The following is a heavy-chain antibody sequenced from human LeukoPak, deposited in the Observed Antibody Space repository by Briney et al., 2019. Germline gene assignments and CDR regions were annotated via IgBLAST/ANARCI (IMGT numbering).Heavy chain of an antibody. CDR2: ISSSSSTI. CDR3: ARGFRDTARFLDY. D-gene: IGHD5-18*01. V-gene: IGHV3-48*03. Sequence: GGPLRLSCAASGFPFSSSEMNWVRGATGKGLEWVSYISSSSSTIYYADSVKGRLTISRDNHKNSLYLEMHSLRAEDTAVYYCARGFRDTARFLDYWGQGTLVTVS. J-gene: IGHJ4*02. CDR1: GFPFSSSE.